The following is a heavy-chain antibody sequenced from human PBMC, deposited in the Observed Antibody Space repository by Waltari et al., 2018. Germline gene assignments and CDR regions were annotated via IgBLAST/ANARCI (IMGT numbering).Heavy chain of an antibody. CDR3: AGGTIGSGSYYDGGMDV. CDR2: INYSGDA. Sequence: QVQLQQWGAGLLKPSETLSLTCDVYGGSFHTYSWAWLRQPPEKGREWIGEINYSGDANYNPSLKSRVTISVDTSKNRFSLKLNSVTAADTAVYYCAGGTIGSGSYYDGGMDVWGQGTTVTVSS. J-gene: IGHJ6*02. CDR1: GGSFHTYS. V-gene: IGHV4-34*01. D-gene: IGHD1-26*01.